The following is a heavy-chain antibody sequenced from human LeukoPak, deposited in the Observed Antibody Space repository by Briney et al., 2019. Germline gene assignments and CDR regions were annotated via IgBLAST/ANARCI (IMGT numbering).Heavy chain of an antibody. CDR2: ISYDGSNK. D-gene: IGHD1-26*01. CDR1: GFTFSSYA. V-gene: IGHV3-30-3*01. J-gene: IGHJ4*02. Sequence: GGSLRLSCAASGFTFSSYAMHWVRQAPGKGLEWVAVISYDGSNKYYADSVKGRFTISRDNSKNTLYLQMNNLRAEDTAVYYCARDLVVGATDYWGQGTLVTVSS. CDR3: ARDLVVGATDY.